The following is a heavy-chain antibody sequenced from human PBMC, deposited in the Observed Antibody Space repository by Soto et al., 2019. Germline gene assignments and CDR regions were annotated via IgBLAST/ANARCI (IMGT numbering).Heavy chain of an antibody. CDR2: ISYDGRNT. CDR1: GFTFDTYG. D-gene: IGHD3-10*01. CDR3: AKPRSIYFNYYAMDV. Sequence: HPGGSLRLSCAASGFTFDTYGMYWVRQAPGKGLEWVAVISYDGRNTDYADSVKGRFTISRSNSESALSLQMNSLRSEDTATYYCAKPRSIYFNYYAMDVWGQGTTVTVSS. V-gene: IGHV3-30*18. J-gene: IGHJ6*02.